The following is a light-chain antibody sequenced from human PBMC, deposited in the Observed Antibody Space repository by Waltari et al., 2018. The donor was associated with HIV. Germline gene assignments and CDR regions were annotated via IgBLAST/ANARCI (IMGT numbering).Light chain of an antibody. CDR1: SSDIGLYNF. V-gene: IGLV2-8*01. J-gene: IGLJ2*01. CDR3: FSYAGNNYLL. CDR2: AVS. Sequence: QSALPQPPSASGSPGPSVTISCAGTSSDIGLYNFVSWYQHHPGKAPKLMISAVSRRPSGFPDRFSGSKSGNTASLTVSGLQAEDEAAYYCFSYAGNNYLLFGVGTKLTVL.